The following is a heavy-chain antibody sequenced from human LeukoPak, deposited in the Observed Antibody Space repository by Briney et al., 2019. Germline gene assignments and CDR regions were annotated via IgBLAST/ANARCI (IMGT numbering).Heavy chain of an antibody. CDR1: GFTFSSYS. Sequence: GGSLRLSCAASGFTFSSYSMNWVRQAPGKGLEWVSSISSSSSYIYYADSVKGRFTISRDNAKNSLYLQMNSLRAEDTAVYYCARESPGGGSSDLFGYWGQGTLVTVSS. D-gene: IGHD3-16*01. J-gene: IGHJ4*02. CDR2: ISSSSSYI. CDR3: ARESPGGGSSDLFGY. V-gene: IGHV3-21*01.